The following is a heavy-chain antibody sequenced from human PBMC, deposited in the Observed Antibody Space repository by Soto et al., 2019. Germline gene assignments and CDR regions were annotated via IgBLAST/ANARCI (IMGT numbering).Heavy chain of an antibody. CDR2: INPAGGTT. CDR3: ARDATFDF. V-gene: IGHV1-46*01. Sequence: QVQLVQSGAEVKKPGASVKVSCKASGYTFTRYFVHWLRHAPGQGLEWMGLINPAGGTTSYSQKFQGRVTMTNDTSTGTVYMELNSLTSKDTALYFCARDATFDFWGQGTLVTDSS. D-gene: IGHD1-1*01. CDR1: GYTFTRYF. J-gene: IGHJ4*02.